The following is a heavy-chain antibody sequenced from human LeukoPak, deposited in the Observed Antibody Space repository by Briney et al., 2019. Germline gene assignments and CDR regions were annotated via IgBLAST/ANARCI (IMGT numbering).Heavy chain of an antibody. J-gene: IGHJ6*03. CDR3: ARENSSSWYGYYYYYYMDV. V-gene: IGHV6-1*01. Sequence: SQTLSLTCAISGDSVSSNSAAWNWIRQSPSRGLEWLGRTYYRSKWYNDYAVSVKSRITINPDTSKNQFSLQLNSVTPEDTAVYYCARENSSSWYGYYYYYYMDVWGKGTTVTVSS. CDR2: TYYRSKWYN. CDR1: GDSVSSNSAA. D-gene: IGHD6-13*01.